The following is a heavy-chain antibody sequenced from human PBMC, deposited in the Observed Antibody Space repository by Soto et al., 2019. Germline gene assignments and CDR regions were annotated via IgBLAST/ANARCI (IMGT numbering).Heavy chain of an antibody. V-gene: IGHV4-61*01. D-gene: IGHD3-3*01. Sequence: SETLSLTCTVSGGSVSSGSYYLSWIRQPPGKGLEWIGYIYYSGSTNYNPSLKSRVTISVDTSKNQFSLKLSSVTAADTAVYYCARTRITIFGVVIFHDGMDVWGQGTTVTSP. CDR2: IYYSGST. CDR3: ARTRITIFGVVIFHDGMDV. CDR1: GGSVSSGSYY. J-gene: IGHJ6*02.